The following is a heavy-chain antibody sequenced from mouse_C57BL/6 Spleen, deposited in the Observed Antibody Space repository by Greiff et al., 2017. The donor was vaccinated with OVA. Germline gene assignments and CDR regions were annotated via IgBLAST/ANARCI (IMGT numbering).Heavy chain of an antibody. J-gene: IGHJ4*01. Sequence: VKVVESGPGLVAPSQSLSITCTVSGFSLTSYAISWVRQPPGKGLEWLGVIWTGGGTNYNSALKSRLSISKDNSKSQVFLKMNSLQTDDTARYYCARTPIYYGNSNYAMDYWGQGTSVTVSS. D-gene: IGHD2-1*01. CDR2: IWTGGGT. V-gene: IGHV2-9-1*01. CDR1: GFSLTSYA. CDR3: ARTPIYYGNSNYAMDY.